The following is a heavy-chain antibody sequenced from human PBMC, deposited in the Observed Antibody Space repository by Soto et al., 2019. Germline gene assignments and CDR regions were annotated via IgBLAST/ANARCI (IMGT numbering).Heavy chain of an antibody. J-gene: IGHJ1*01. CDR3: ARSTVTKITSF. Sequence: SETLSLTCIVSGGSMSRYYWTWIRQPPGKGLEWIGYIQDTGSTNYNPSLKSRVTISLDASKNQFSLNLNSVTAADTAVYYCARSTVTKITSFWGQGTLVTVSS. V-gene: IGHV4-59*01. D-gene: IGHD3-16*01. CDR2: IQDTGST. CDR1: GGSMSRYY.